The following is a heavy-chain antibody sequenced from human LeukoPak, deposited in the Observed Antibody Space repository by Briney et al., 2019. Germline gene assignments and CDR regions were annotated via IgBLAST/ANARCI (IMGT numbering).Heavy chain of an antibody. Sequence: GASVKVSCKASGYTFTSYAMNWVRQAPGQGLEWMGWINTNTGNPTYAQGFTGRFVFSLDTSVSTAYLQISSLKAEDTAVYYCAREWPPSYSSSWFTGCDYWGQGTLVTVSS. J-gene: IGHJ4*02. CDR2: INTNTGNP. V-gene: IGHV7-4-1*02. D-gene: IGHD6-13*01. CDR3: AREWPPSYSSSWFTGCDY. CDR1: GYTFTSYA.